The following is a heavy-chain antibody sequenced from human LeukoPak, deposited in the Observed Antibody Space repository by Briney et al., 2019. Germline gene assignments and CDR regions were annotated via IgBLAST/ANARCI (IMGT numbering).Heavy chain of an antibody. J-gene: IGHJ4*02. Sequence: GESLKISCKGSGYSFTSYWIGWVRPMPGKGVEWMGIIYPGDSDTRYSPSFQGQVNISADKSISTAYLQWSSLKASDTAMYYCARHGGLNYYDSSGYSGGVDYWGQGTLVTVSS. V-gene: IGHV5-51*01. CDR1: GYSFTSYW. D-gene: IGHD3-22*01. CDR3: ARHGGLNYYDSSGYSGGVDY. CDR2: IYPGDSDT.